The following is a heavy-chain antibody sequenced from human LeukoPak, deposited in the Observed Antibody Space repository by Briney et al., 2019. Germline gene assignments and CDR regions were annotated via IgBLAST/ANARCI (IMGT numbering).Heavy chain of an antibody. V-gene: IGHV4-30-2*01. J-gene: IGHJ5*02. CDR3: ARSLWSGYPNWFDP. CDR1: GGSISSGGYY. CDR2: IYHSGST. Sequence: SETLSLTCTVSGGSISSGGYYWSWIRQPPGKGLEWIGYIYHSGSTYYNPSLKSRVTISVDRSKNQFSLKLSSVTAADTAVYCCARSLWSGYPNWFDPWGQGTLVTVSS. D-gene: IGHD3-3*01.